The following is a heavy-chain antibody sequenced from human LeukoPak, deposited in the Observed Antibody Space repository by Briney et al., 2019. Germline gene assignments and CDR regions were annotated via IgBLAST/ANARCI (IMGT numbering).Heavy chain of an antibody. Sequence: GESLKISCEGSGYSFTNYCIGWVRQMPGKGLEWVGIIYPGDSNTRYSASLQGRVTISGDKSNDTAYLQWNSLKASDTAMYYCASLGNMVRGDINGFDYWGQGTLVTVSS. CDR2: IYPGDSNT. CDR3: ASLGNMVRGDINGFDY. V-gene: IGHV5-51*01. D-gene: IGHD3-10*01. CDR1: GYSFTNYC. J-gene: IGHJ4*02.